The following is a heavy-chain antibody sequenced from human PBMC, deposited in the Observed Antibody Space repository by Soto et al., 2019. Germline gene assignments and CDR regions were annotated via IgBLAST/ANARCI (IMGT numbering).Heavy chain of an antibody. V-gene: IGHV3-33*01. D-gene: IGHD2-15*01. CDR2: IWYDGSNK. J-gene: IGHJ4*02. CDR1: GFTLSSYG. CDR3: ARDRGLNGGFDY. Sequence: QVQLVESGGGVVQPGRSLRLSCAASGFTLSSYGMHWVRQAPGKGLEWVAVIWYDGSNKYYADSVKGRFTISRDNSKNTLYLQMNSLRAEDTAVYYCARDRGLNGGFDYWGQGTLVTVSS.